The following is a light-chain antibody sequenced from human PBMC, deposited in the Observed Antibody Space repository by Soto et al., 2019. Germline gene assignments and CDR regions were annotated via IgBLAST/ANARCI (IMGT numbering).Light chain of an antibody. V-gene: IGKV1-5*01. CDR3: QQYDGYQS. CDR2: DAS. Sequence: DVQMTQSPSTLSASVGDRVTITCRASQSVRSRLAWYQQKPGKAPNLLIYDASSLESGVPSRFSGSGSGTAFALTISSLQPDDFATYWCQQYDGYQSFGQGTKVEIK. J-gene: IGKJ1*01. CDR1: QSVRSR.